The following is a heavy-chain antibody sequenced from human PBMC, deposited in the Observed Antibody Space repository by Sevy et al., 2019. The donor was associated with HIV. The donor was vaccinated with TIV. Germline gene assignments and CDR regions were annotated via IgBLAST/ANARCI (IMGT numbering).Heavy chain of an antibody. V-gene: IGHV4-38-2*01. J-gene: IGHJ5*02. CDR2: IYHSGST. D-gene: IGHD2-15*01. CDR1: GYSISSGYY. Sequence: SETLSLTCAVSGYSISSGYYWGWIRQPPGKGLEWIGSIYHSGSTYYNPSLKSRVTISVDTSKNQFSLKLSSVTAADTAVYYCARVGYCSGGSCYSAYNWFVPWGQGTLVTGSS. CDR3: ARVGYCSGGSCYSAYNWFVP.